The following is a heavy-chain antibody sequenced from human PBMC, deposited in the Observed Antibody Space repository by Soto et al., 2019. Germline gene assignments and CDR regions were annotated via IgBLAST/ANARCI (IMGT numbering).Heavy chain of an antibody. CDR2: IIPIFGTA. D-gene: IGHD6-6*01. V-gene: IGHV1-69*01. J-gene: IGHJ6*02. CDR3: AIHLGSSSGGYSYGMDV. CDR1: GGTFSSYA. Sequence: QVQLVQSGAEVKKPGSSVKVSCKASGGTFSSYAISWVRQAPGQGLEWMGGIIPIFGTANYAQKFQGRVTITADESTSTAYMELSSLRSEDTAVYYCAIHLGSSSGGYSYGMDVWGQGTTVTVSS.